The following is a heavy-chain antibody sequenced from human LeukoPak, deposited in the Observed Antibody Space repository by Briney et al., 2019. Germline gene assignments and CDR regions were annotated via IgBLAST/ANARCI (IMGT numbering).Heavy chain of an antibody. CDR1: GGSFSGYY. V-gene: IGHV4-31*11. CDR2: IYYSGST. D-gene: IGHD2-2*01. CDR3: ARAPAWCSSTSCYPDY. Sequence: SETLSLTCAVYGGSFSGYYWSWIRQHPGKGLEWIGYIYYSGSTYYNPSLKSRVTISVDTSKNQFSLKLSSVTAADTAVYYCARAPAWCSSTSCYPDYWGQGTLVTVSS. J-gene: IGHJ4*02.